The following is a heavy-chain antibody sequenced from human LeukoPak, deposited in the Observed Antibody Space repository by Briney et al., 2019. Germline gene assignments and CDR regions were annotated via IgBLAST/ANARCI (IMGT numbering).Heavy chain of an antibody. V-gene: IGHV7-4-1*02. D-gene: IGHD3-22*01. Sequence: ASVRVSCKASGYTFTIYAMNWVRQAPGQGLEWMGWINTNTGNPTYAQGFTGRFVFSLDTSVSTAFLQISSLRAEDTAVYYCARESPYYYDSSDYYETDYWGQGTLVTVSS. CDR3: ARESPYYYDSSDYYETDY. J-gene: IGHJ4*02. CDR2: INTNTGNP. CDR1: GYTFTIYA.